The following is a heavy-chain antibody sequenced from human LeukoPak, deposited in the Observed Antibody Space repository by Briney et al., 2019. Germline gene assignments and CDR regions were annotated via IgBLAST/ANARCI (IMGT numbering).Heavy chain of an antibody. Sequence: GGSLRLSCAASGFTFSSYEMNWVRQAPGKGLEWVSYISSSGSTIYYADSVKGRFTISRDNAKNSLYLQMNSLRAEDTAVYYCASQYYDILTGHDAFDIWGQGTMVTVSS. V-gene: IGHV3-48*03. CDR1: GFTFSSYE. D-gene: IGHD3-9*01. J-gene: IGHJ3*02. CDR2: ISSSGSTI. CDR3: ASQYYDILTGHDAFDI.